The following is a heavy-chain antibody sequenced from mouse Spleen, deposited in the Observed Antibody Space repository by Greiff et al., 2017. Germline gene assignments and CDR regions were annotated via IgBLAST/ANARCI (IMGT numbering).Heavy chain of an antibody. CDR2: ISNLAYSI. V-gene: IGHV5-15*01. Sequence: EVQLVESGGGLVKPGGSLKLSCAASGFTFSDYGMAWVRQAPGKGPEWVAFISNLAYSIYYADTVTGRFTISRENAKNTLYLEMSSLRSEDTAMYYCARHYSNYYWYFDVWGAGTTVTVSS. J-gene: IGHJ1*01. D-gene: IGHD2-5*01. CDR3: ARHYSNYYWYFDV. CDR1: GFTFSDYG.